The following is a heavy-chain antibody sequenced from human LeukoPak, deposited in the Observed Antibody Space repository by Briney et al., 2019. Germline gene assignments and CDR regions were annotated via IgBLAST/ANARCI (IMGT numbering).Heavy chain of an antibody. CDR3: ARNRPLIEPRGAFDI. Sequence: SPSETLSLTCTVSGGSISSNSYYWGWIRQPPGKGLEWIGSIYYSGRTYYNLSLKSRVTISVDTSKNQFSLKLSSVTAADTAVYYRARNRPLIEPRGAFDIWGQGTMVTVSS. V-gene: IGHV4-39*07. J-gene: IGHJ3*02. CDR2: IYYSGRT. D-gene: IGHD6-6*01. CDR1: GGSISSNSYY.